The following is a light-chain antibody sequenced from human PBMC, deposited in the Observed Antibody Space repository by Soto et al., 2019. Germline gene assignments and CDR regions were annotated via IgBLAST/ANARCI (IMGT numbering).Light chain of an antibody. V-gene: IGLV2-8*01. CDR1: SSDVGAYNS. Sequence: QSALTQPPSASGSPGQSVTISCTGTSSDVGAYNSVSWYQQHPGKAPQLMIYEVSKRPSGVPDRFSGSKSGNTASLTVSGLQTEDEADYYCSSYVGNNMGVFGPWTKLTVL. CDR2: EVS. CDR3: SSYVGNNMGV. J-gene: IGLJ1*01.